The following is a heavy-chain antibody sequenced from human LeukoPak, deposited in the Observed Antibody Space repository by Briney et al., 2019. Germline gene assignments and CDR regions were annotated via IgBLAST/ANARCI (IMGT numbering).Heavy chain of an antibody. J-gene: IGHJ4*02. V-gene: IGHV4-31*03. CDR1: GGSISSGGYY. D-gene: IGHD4-11*01. CDR3: ARVGRSNYSPTTV. Sequence: PSQTLSLTCTVSGGSISSGGYYWSWIRQHPGKGLEWIGYNYYSGSTYYNPTLKIRVTISVDTSKNQFSLKLSSVTAADTAVYYCARVGRSNYSPTTVWGQGTLVTVSS. CDR2: NYYSGST.